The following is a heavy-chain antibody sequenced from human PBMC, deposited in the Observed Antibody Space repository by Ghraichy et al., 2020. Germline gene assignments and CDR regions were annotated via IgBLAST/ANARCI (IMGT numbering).Heavy chain of an antibody. Sequence: SETLSLTCAVYGGSFSGYYWSWIRQPPGKGLEWIGEINHSGSTNYNPSLKSRVTISVDTSKNQCSLKLSSVTAADTAVYYCARGGVLLWFGESGGYWGQGTLVAVSS. V-gene: IGHV4-34*01. D-gene: IGHD3-10*01. J-gene: IGHJ4*02. CDR2: INHSGST. CDR1: GGSFSGYY. CDR3: ARGGVLLWFGESGGY.